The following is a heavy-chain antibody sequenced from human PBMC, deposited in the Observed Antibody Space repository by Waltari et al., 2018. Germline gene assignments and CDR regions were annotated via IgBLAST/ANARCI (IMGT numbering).Heavy chain of an antibody. CDR2: IRYDGSNK. J-gene: IGHJ4*02. Sequence: QVQLVESGGGVVQPGGSLRLSCAASGFTFSSYGMHWVRQAPGKGLEWVAFIRYDGSNKYYADSVKGRFTISRDNSKNTLYLQMNSLRAEDTAVYYCAKDRWYSSSWLSFDYWGQGTLVTVSS. V-gene: IGHV3-30*02. CDR1: GFTFSSYG. CDR3: AKDRWYSSSWLSFDY. D-gene: IGHD6-13*01.